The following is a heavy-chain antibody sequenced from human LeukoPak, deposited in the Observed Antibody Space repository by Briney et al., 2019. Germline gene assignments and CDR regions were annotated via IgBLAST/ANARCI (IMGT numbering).Heavy chain of an antibody. CDR3: ARGNPWGLGY. J-gene: IGHJ4*02. CDR1: GGSISSGGYY. CDR2: IYYSGST. Sequence: SQTLSLTCTVSGGSISSGGYYWSWLRQHPGKGLEWIGYIYYSGSTYYNPSLKSRVTISVDTSKNQFSLKLSSVTAADTAVYYCARGNPWGLGYWGQGTLVTVSS. D-gene: IGHD1-14*01. V-gene: IGHV4-31*03.